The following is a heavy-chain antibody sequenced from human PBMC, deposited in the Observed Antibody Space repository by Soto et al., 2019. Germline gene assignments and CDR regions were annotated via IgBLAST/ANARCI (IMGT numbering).Heavy chain of an antibody. CDR3: ARGPSTTVQDAFDI. Sequence: LSLTCAVSGGSISSTNCWSWVRQPPGKGLEWIGEIYHSGSTNYNPSLKSRITISVDKSKNQFSLRLSSVTAADTAVYYCARGPSTTVQDAFDIWGQGTMVTVSS. J-gene: IGHJ3*02. V-gene: IGHV4-4*02. CDR2: IYHSGST. D-gene: IGHD4-17*01. CDR1: GGSISSTNC.